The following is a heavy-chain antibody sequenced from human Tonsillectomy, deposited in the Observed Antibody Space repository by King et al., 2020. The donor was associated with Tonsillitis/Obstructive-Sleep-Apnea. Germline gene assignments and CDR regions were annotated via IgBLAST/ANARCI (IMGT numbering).Heavy chain of an antibody. Sequence: VQLVESGGGLVQPGGSLRLSCSTSGFTFSIYAMHWVRQAPGKGLQYVSGISSNGGDTYYADSVKGRFTVSRDNSKNTLYLQMSSLRAEDTAIYYCVKGYALTAVSWGYYFDYWGQGTPVTVSS. CDR2: ISSNGGDT. CDR3: VKGYALTAVSWGYYFDY. CDR1: GFTFSIYA. D-gene: IGHD3-16*01. V-gene: IGHV3-64D*08. J-gene: IGHJ4*02.